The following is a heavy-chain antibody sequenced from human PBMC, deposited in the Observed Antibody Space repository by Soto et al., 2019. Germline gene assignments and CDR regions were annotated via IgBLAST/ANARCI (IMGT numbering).Heavy chain of an antibody. CDR1: GFTFSEYS. J-gene: IGHJ5*02. D-gene: IGHD3-9*01. CDR3: VKVSTFYDILTGYYSTNFFDP. V-gene: IGHV3-64D*06. CDR2: ISSDGDIT. Sequence: LGGSLRLSCSASGFTFSEYSMHWVRQAPGKGLQYVSTISSDGDITYYADSVKGRFTISRDNSKNTLYLQMNSLRPEDTAVYYCVKVSTFYDILTGYYSTNFFDPWGQGTLVTVSS.